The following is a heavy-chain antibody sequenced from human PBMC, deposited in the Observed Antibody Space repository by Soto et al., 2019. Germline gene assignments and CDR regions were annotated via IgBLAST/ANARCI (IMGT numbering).Heavy chain of an antibody. D-gene: IGHD5-18*01. CDR2: IYYSGST. CDR1: GGSIISYC. CDR3: ARRYGSCFDY. J-gene: IGHJ4*02. Sequence: PSVTLSLTCTVVGGSIISYCWSCIRKPPGKGLEWIGYIYYSGSTTYNPSLKSRVTISVDTSNNQFSLKLSSVTAADTAVYYCARRYGSCFDYRGQGTLVTVSS. V-gene: IGHV4-59*08.